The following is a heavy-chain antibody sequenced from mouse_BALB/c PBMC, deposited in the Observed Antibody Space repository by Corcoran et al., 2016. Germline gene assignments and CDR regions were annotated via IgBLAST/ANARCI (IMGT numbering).Heavy chain of an antibody. CDR3: AREGFAY. Sequence: EVQLQQSVPELVKPRASVKMSCKASGYTFTSYVMHWVKQKPGQGIEWIGYINPYNDGTKYNEKFKGKATLTSDKSSSTAYMELSSLTSEDSAVYYGAREGFAYWGQGTLVTVSA. V-gene: IGHV1S136*01. CDR2: INPYNDGT. CDR1: GYTFTSYV. J-gene: IGHJ3*01.